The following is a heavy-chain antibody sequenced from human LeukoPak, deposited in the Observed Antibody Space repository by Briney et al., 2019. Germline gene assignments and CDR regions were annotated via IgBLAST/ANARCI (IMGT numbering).Heavy chain of an antibody. J-gene: IGHJ4*02. CDR1: GGSFSGYY. CDR3: ARGPDTYSSSWFEFDY. Sequence: PSETLSLTCAVYGGSFSGYYWSWIRQPPGKGLEWIGEINHSGSTNYNPSLKSRVTISVDTSKNQFSLKLSSVTAADTAVYYCARGPDTYSSSWFEFDYWGQGTLVTVSP. D-gene: IGHD6-13*01. V-gene: IGHV4-34*01. CDR2: INHSGST.